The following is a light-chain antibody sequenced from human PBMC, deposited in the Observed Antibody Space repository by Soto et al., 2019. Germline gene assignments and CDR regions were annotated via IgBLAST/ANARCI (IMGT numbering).Light chain of an antibody. V-gene: IGLV2-8*01. CDR2: EVS. J-gene: IGLJ3*02. Sequence: QSALPQPPSASGSPGQSVTISCTGTSSDVGAYKYVSWYQQYPGKAPKLMIYEVSKQPSGVPDRFSGSKSGNTASLTVSGLQAEDEADYYCTSYVGSNIWVFGGGTKLTVL. CDR1: SSDVGAYKY. CDR3: TSYVGSNIWV.